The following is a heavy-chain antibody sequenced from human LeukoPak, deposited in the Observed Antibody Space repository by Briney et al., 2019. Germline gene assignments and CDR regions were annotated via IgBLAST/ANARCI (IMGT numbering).Heavy chain of an antibody. Sequence: GGSLRLSCAASGLTFSGYWMSWVRQAPGKGLEWVANINKGASEKYYVDSVRGRFTISRDDAKKSVTLQMNSLRVDDTAVYYCASDGGPFDHWGQGILVTVSS. V-gene: IGHV3-7*01. D-gene: IGHD3-3*01. CDR2: INKGASEK. CDR1: GLTFSGYW. J-gene: IGHJ4*02. CDR3: ASDGGPFDH.